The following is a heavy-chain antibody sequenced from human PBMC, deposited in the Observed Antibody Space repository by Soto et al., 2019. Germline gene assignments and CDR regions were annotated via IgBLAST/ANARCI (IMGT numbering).Heavy chain of an antibody. V-gene: IGHV3-48*01. D-gene: IGHD3-22*01. CDR2: ISSSSSTI. CDR3: ARPTYYYDSSGPPAY. Sequence: AGGSLRLSSAASGFTFSTYSMNWVRQAPEKGLEWVSYISSSSSTIFYTDSVKGRFTVSRDNAKNSLYLQMNSLRAEDTAVYYRARPTYYYDSSGPPAYWGQGTLVTSPQ. CDR1: GFTFSTYS. J-gene: IGHJ4*02.